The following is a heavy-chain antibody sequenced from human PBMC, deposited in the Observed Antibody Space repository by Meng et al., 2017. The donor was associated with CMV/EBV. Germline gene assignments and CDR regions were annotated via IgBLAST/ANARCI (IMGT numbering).Heavy chain of an antibody. V-gene: IGHV3-21*01. CDR1: GFTFSSYS. CDR3: ARGISKRDWFDP. CDR2: ISSSSSYI. Sequence: SCAASGFTFSSYSMNWVRQAPGKGLEWVSSISSSSSYIYYAGSVKGRFTISRDNAKNSLYLQMNSLRAEDTAVYYCARGISKRDWFDPWGQGTLVTVSS. J-gene: IGHJ5*02. D-gene: IGHD6-13*01.